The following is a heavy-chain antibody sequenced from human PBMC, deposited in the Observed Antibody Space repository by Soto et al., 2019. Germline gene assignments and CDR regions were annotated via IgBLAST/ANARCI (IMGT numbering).Heavy chain of an antibody. Sequence: EVQLVESGGGLVKPGGSLRLSCAASGFTFSSYSMNWVRQATGTGLEWVSSISSSSSYLYYADSVKGRFTISRDNAKTSLYLQMNSLRAADTAVYYCARMSSGWYYAFDIWGQGTMVTVSS. J-gene: IGHJ3*02. CDR1: GFTFSSYS. CDR3: ARMSSGWYYAFDI. CDR2: ISSSSSYL. V-gene: IGHV3-21*01. D-gene: IGHD6-19*01.